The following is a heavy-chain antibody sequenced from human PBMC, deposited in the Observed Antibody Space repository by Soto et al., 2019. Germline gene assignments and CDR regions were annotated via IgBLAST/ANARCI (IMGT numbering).Heavy chain of an antibody. CDR3: ARDVGVGSYGPGIQGMDV. CDR1: GYTFTTYG. J-gene: IGHJ6*02. CDR2: IDTHTADT. D-gene: IGHD3-10*01. V-gene: IGHV1-18*01. Sequence: QAQVLQSGPEVKKPGASVKVSCKTSGYTFTTYGVSWVRQAPGQGLEWMGSIDTHTADTRYPQKFQGRVTVTADTSSSTAYMEVRNLSSDDTAMYYCARDVGVGSYGPGIQGMDVWVQGTTVTVSS.